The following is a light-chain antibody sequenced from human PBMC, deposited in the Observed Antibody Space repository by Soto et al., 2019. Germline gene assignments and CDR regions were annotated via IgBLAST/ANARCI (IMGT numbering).Light chain of an antibody. Sequence: DIQLTQSPSTLSASVGDRVTITCRASQTISSWLAWYQQKPGKAPKLLIYKASTLKSGVPSRSSGSGSGTEFTLTISSLQPDDFATYYCQQYNSYLTWTFGQGTQGGYQ. CDR3: QQYNSYLTWT. CDR1: QTISSW. CDR2: KAS. V-gene: IGKV1-5*03. J-gene: IGKJ1*01.